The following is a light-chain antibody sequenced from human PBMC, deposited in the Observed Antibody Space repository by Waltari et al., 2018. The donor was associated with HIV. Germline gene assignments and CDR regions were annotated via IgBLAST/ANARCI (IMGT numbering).Light chain of an antibody. V-gene: IGKV1-39*01. CDR1: QSVSYN. CDR3: QQSYSSPLT. J-gene: IGKJ3*01. Sequence: IQMTQSPSSLSASVGDSVSITCRASQSVSYNVNWYQQKPGKPPKVLIYDASNLQSGVPSRFSARGSGTDFTLTINGLQPDDFATYFCQQSYSSPLTFGPGTKVDMK. CDR2: DAS.